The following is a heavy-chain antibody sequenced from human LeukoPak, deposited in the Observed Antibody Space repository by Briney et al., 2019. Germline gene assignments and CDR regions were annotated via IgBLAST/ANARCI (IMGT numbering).Heavy chain of an antibody. D-gene: IGHD5-24*01. J-gene: IGHJ3*02. CDR1: GGTFSSYA. Sequence: ASVKVSCKASGGTFSSYAISWVRQAPGQVLEWMGLINPDGGNTNYAQNFQGRVTLTRDTSTSTVYMELSSLRSEDTAIYYCARIRDGYNDAYDIWGQGTVVTVPS. CDR2: INPDGGNT. CDR3: ARIRDGYNDAYDI. V-gene: IGHV1-46*01.